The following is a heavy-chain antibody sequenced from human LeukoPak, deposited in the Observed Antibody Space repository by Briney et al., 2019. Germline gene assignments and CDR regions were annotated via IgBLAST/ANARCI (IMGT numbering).Heavy chain of an antibody. J-gene: IGHJ4*02. CDR3: AGEFVSGSGSYLFDY. Sequence: GRSLRLSCAASGFTFSSYGMHWVRQAPGKGLEWVAVIWYDGSNKYYADSVKGRFTISRDNSKNTLYLQMNSLRAEDTAVYYCAGEFVSGSGSYLFDYWGQGTLVTASS. CDR1: GFTFSSYG. V-gene: IGHV3-33*01. D-gene: IGHD3-10*01. CDR2: IWYDGSNK.